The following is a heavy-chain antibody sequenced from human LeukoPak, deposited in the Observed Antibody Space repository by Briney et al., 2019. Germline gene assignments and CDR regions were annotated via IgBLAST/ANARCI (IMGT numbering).Heavy chain of an antibody. CDR2: ITGSGAGSGGST. CDR1: AFTFSKFA. Sequence: GGSLRLSCAASAFTFSKFAMSWVRQAPGKGLEWVSTITGSGAGSGGSTYFADSVKGRFTISRDNSKGSLYLQMNSLRDEDTAIYYCAQDRGYNYPFRYFDHWGQGTLVTVSS. V-gene: IGHV3-23*01. CDR3: AQDRGYNYPFRYFDH. D-gene: IGHD5-24*01. J-gene: IGHJ4*02.